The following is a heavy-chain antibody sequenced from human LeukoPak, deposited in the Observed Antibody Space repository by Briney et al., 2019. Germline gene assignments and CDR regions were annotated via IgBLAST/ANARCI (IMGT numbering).Heavy chain of an antibody. Sequence: GASVKVSCKASGYTFTGYYMHWVRQAPGQGLEWMGWINPNSGSTNYAQKFQGRVTMTRDTSISTAYMELSRLRSDDTAVYYCATTKDSSFAYFDYWGQGTLVTVSS. D-gene: IGHD3-22*01. CDR1: GYTFTGYY. J-gene: IGHJ4*02. CDR3: ATTKDSSFAYFDY. V-gene: IGHV1-2*02. CDR2: INPNSGST.